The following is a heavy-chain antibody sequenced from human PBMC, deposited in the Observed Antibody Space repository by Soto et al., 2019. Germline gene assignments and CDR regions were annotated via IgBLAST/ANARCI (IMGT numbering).Heavy chain of an antibody. CDR2: ISSSGSTI. Sequence: EVQLVESGGGLVQPGGSLRLSCAASGFTFSSYEMNWVRQAPGKGLEWVSYISSSGSTIYYADSVKGRFTISRDNAKNSLYLQMNSLRAEGTAVYYCARGPSPYIVVVPASPYYGMEVWGQGTTVTGSS. CDR3: ARGPSPYIVVVPASPYYGMEV. J-gene: IGHJ6*02. D-gene: IGHD2-2*01. CDR1: GFTFSSYE. V-gene: IGHV3-48*03.